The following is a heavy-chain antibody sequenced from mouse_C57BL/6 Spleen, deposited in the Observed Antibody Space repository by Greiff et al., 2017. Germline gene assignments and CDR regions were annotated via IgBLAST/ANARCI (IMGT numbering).Heavy chain of an antibody. CDR3: AREETVVAPDY. Sequence: EVQLQQSGPVLVKPGASVKMSCKASGYTFTDYYMNWVKQSHGKSLEWIGVINPYNGGTSYNQKFKGKDTLTVDKSSSTAYMELNSLTSEDSAVYYCAREETVVAPDYWGQGTTLTVSS. J-gene: IGHJ2*01. CDR2: INPYNGGT. V-gene: IGHV1-19*01. D-gene: IGHD1-1*01. CDR1: GYTFTDYY.